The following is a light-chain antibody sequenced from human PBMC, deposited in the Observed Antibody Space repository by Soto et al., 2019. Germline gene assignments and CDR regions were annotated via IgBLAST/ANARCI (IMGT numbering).Light chain of an antibody. Sequence: ETVMTQSPATLSVSPGERVTLSCRASEGVGSSLAWYQQKPGQAPRVLIYGASTTAPGIPARFSGSGSGTDFTLTISRLEPEDFAVYYCQQYGSSPWTFGQGTKVDI. J-gene: IGKJ1*01. V-gene: IGKV3-20*01. CDR1: EGVGSS. CDR3: QQYGSSPWT. CDR2: GAS.